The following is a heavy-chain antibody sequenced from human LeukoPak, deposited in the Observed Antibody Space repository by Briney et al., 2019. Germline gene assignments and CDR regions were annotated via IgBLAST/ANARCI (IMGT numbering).Heavy chain of an antibody. CDR3: ARTEVGATSDY. CDR2: INHSGST. J-gene: IGHJ4*02. CDR1: GGSFSGYY. D-gene: IGHD1-26*01. V-gene: IGHV4-34*01. Sequence: NPSETLSLTCAVYGGSFSGYYWSWIRQPPGKGLEWIGEINHSGSTNYNPSLKSRVTISVDTSKNQFSLKLSSVTAADTAVYYCARTEVGATSDYWGQGTLVTVSS.